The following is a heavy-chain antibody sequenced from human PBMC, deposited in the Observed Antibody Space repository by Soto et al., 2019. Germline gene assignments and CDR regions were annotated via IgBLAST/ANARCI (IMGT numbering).Heavy chain of an antibody. J-gene: IGHJ4*02. CDR1: GYNFAGYW. CDR2: IYPSDSDT. Sequence: GESLKISCEGSGYNFAGYWIAWVRQMPGKGLELMGIIYPSDSDTRYRPSFQGQVTISADKSISSAYLQWSSLRASDTAMYYCARGGVSTRTFDYWGQGTPVTVSS. V-gene: IGHV5-51*01. D-gene: IGHD3-3*01. CDR3: ARGGVSTRTFDY.